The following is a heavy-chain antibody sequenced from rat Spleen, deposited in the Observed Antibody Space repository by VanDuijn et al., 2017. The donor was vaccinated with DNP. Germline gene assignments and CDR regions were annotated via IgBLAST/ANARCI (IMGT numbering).Heavy chain of an antibody. J-gene: IGHJ2*01. CDR1: GFTFSYYG. Sequence: EVQLVESGGGLVQPGRSLKLSCTASGFTFSYYGMAWVRQTPTKGLEWVASISPGGDDTYYRDSIKGRFTISRDNAKNTQYLQMVSLRSEDTATYYCARGNDGFTYWGQGVMVTVSS. D-gene: IGHD1-3*01. CDR2: ISPGGDDT. CDR3: ARGNDGFTY. V-gene: IGHV5S14*01.